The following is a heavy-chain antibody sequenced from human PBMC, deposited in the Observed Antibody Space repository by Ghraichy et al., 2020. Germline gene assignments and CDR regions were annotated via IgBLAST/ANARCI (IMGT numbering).Heavy chain of an antibody. CDR2: IFYSGST. V-gene: IGHV4-59*01. D-gene: IGHD2-2*01. CDR1: GGSISSYY. J-gene: IGHJ6*02. Sequence: SETLSLTCTVSGGSISSYYWSWIRQPPGKGLEWIGYIFYSGSTNYNPSLKSRLTISVDTSKNQFSLKLRSVSAADTAVYYCARGCSTTGCLPLYYGMDVWGQGTTVTVSS. CDR3: ARGCSTTGCLPLYYGMDV.